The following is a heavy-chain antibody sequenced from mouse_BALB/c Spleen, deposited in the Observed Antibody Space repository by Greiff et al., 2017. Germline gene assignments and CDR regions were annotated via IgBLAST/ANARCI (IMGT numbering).Heavy chain of an antibody. CDR3: ARGDDSFDY. D-gene: IGHD2-4*01. CDR1: GYSFTGYY. J-gene: IGHJ2*01. V-gene: IGHV1S34*01. CDR2: ISCYNGAT. Sequence: LVKPGASVKISCKASGYSFTGYYMHWVKQSHGKSLEWIGYISCYNGATSYNQKFKSKATFTVDTSSSTDYMQFNSLTSEDSAVYYCARGDDSFDYWGQGTALTVSS.